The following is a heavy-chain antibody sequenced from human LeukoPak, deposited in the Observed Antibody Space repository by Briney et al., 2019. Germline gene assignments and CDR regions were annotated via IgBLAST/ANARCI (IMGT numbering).Heavy chain of an antibody. V-gene: IGHV3-49*04. J-gene: IGHJ4*02. CDR3: TRDYQNEY. CDR2: IRGKVSGETT. D-gene: IGHD3-16*02. CDR1: GFRFGDYA. Sequence: PGRSLRLSCTASGFRFGDYAMSWVRRAPGKGLEWVGFIRGKVSGETTLYAASVQGIFTIARGDSKSVAYLQMNSLKTEDTGVYYCTRDYQNEYWGQGTPVTVSS.